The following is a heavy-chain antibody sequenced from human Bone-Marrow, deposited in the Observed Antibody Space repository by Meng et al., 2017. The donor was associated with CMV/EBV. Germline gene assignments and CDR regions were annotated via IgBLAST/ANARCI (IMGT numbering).Heavy chain of an antibody. V-gene: IGHV4-31*02. CDR1: GGSISSGGYY. CDR3: ARFGTSPQALWFDP. CDR2: IYYSGST. Sequence: SGGSISSGGYYRSWIRQHQGKGLEWIGYIYYSGSTYYNPSLKSRVTISVDTSKNQFSLKLSSVTAADTAVYYCARFGTSPQALWFDPWGQGTLVTVSS. D-gene: IGHD2-2*01. J-gene: IGHJ5*02.